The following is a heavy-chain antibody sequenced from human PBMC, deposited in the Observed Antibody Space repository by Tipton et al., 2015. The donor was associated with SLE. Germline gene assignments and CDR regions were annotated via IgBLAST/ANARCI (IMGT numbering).Heavy chain of an antibody. CDR2: IYYSGSN. CDR3: ARGRRDGYNYSYFYYYMDV. CDR1: GGSISSYY. D-gene: IGHD5-24*01. J-gene: IGHJ6*03. Sequence: TLSLTCTVSGGSISSYYWSWIRQPPGKGLEWIGYIYYSGSNNYNPSLKSRVTISVDTSKNQFSLKLSSVTAADTAVYYCARGRRDGYNYSYFYYYMDVWGKGTTVTVSS. V-gene: IGHV4-59*01.